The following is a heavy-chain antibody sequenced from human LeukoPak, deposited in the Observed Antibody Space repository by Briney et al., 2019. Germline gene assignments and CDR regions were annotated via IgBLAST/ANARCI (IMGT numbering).Heavy chain of an antibody. J-gene: IGHJ1*01. CDR1: GYSISSGYY. V-gene: IGHV4-38-2*02. CDR2: IHHSGST. D-gene: IGHD6-13*01. CDR3: ARVAAGIGFFQH. Sequence: PSETLSLTCIVSGYSISSGYYWGWIRQPPGKGLGWIGNIHHSGSTYYNPSLKSRVTISVDTSKNQLSLKLSSVTAADTAVYYCARVAAGIGFFQHWGQGTLVTVSS.